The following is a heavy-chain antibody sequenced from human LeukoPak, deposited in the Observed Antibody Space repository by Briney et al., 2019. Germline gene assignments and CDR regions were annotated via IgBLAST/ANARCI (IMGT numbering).Heavy chain of an antibody. CDR3: ASRSESSGWYRDY. V-gene: IGHV4-34*01. Sequence: SETLSLTCAVYGGSFSGYYWSWIRQPPGKGLEWIGEINHSGSTNYNPSPKSRVTISVDTSKNQFSLKLSTVTAADTAVYYCASRSESSGWYRDYWGQGTLVTVSS. CDR2: INHSGST. D-gene: IGHD6-19*01. J-gene: IGHJ4*02. CDR1: GGSFSGYY.